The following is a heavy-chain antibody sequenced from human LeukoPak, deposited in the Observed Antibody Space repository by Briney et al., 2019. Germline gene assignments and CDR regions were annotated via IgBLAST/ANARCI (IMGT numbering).Heavy chain of an antibody. CDR2: VYYSGST. CDR1: GGSFSSTTYY. J-gene: IGHJ4*01. V-gene: IGHV4-39*01. Sequence: PSETLSLTCTVSGGSFSSTTYYWGWIRQPPGKGLEWIGSVYYSGSTYYNQSLKSRVTISVDTSKNQFSLKLTSVTAADTAVYYCARQYYDSSGYYPWFFDYWGQGTIVTVSS. D-gene: IGHD3-22*01. CDR3: ARQYYDSSGYYPWFFDY.